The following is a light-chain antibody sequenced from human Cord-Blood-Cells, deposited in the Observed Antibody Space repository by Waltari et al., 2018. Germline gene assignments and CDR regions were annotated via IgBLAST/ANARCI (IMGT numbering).Light chain of an antibody. CDR3: QQYGSSPSYT. V-gene: IGKV3-20*01. CDR1: QSVSSSY. J-gene: IGKJ2*01. Sequence: EIVLTPSPGTLSLSPGERDTISCRASQSVSSSYLAWYQQKPGQAPRLLIYGASSRATGIPDRFSGSGSGTDFTLTISRLEPEDFAVYYCQQYGSSPSYTFGQGTKLEIK. CDR2: GAS.